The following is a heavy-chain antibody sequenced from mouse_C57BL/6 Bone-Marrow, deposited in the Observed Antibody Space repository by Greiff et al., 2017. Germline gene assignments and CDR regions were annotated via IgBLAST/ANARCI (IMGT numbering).Heavy chain of an antibody. CDR2: IDPSDSYT. J-gene: IGHJ2*01. Sequence: QVHVKQPGAELVRPGTSVKLSCKASGYTFTSYWMHWVKQRPGQGLEWIGVIDPSDSYTNYNQKFKGKATLTVDTSSSTAYMQLSSLTSEDSAVYYCARHGSSLFDYWGQGTTLTVSS. CDR3: ARHGSSLFDY. D-gene: IGHD1-1*01. CDR1: GYTFTSYW. V-gene: IGHV1-59*01.